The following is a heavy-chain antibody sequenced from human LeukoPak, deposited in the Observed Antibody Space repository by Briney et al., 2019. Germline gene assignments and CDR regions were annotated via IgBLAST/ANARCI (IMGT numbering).Heavy chain of an antibody. CDR2: IYYSGST. D-gene: IGHD3-10*01. CDR1: GGSISSSSYY. Sequence: SETLSLTCTVSGGSISSSSYYWGWIRQPPGKGLEWIGSIYYSGSTYYNPSLKSRVTISVDTSKNQFSLKLSSVTAADTAVYYCAREGGFGELPTPFDYWGQGTLVTVSS. J-gene: IGHJ4*02. V-gene: IGHV4-39*02. CDR3: AREGGFGELPTPFDY.